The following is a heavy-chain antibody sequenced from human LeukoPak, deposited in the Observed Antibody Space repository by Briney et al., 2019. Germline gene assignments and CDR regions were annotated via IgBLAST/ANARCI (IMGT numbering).Heavy chain of an antibody. CDR2: ISGSGGST. CDR1: GFTFSLYG. D-gene: IGHD4-23*01. Sequence: GGSLRLSCAASGFTFSLYGMSWVRQAPGKGLEWVSAISGSGGSTYYADSVKGRFTISRDNSKNTLYLQMNSLRAEDTAVYYCAKEGGKAYYYYYMDVWGKGTTVTISS. V-gene: IGHV3-23*01. CDR3: AKEGGKAYYYYYMDV. J-gene: IGHJ6*03.